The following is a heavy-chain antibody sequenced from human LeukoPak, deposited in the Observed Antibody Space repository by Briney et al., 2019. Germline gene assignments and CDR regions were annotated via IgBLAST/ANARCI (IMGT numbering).Heavy chain of an antibody. D-gene: IGHD3-22*01. J-gene: IGHJ6*03. Sequence: SGTLSLTCTDSGGSISSYYWSWIRQPPGKGLEWIGYIYISGSTNYDPSLKRRVTISVDTSKNQFSLKLSSVTAADTAVYYCARHVPYYYDSSGYPYYYYYYMDVWGKGTTVTVSS. CDR1: GGSISSYY. V-gene: IGHV4-4*09. CDR3: ARHVPYYYDSSGYPYYYYYYMDV. CDR2: IYISGST.